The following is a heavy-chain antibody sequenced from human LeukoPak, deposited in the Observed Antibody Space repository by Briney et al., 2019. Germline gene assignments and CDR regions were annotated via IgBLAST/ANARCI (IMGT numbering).Heavy chain of an antibody. V-gene: IGHV4-39*01. D-gene: IGHD3-10*01. CDR1: GDSISSSSYY. J-gene: IGHJ5*02. CDR3: ARRYYYGSGSSPGRFDP. Sequence: SETLSLTCTVSGDSISSSSYYWAWVRQPPGKGLEWIGTIYYSGSTYYSPSLKSRVTISVDTSKNQFSLKLSSVTAADTAVYYCARRYYYGSGSSPGRFDPWGQGTLVTVSS. CDR2: IYYSGST.